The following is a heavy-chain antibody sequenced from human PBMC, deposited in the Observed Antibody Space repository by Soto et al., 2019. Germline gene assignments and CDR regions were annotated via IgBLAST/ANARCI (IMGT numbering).Heavy chain of an antibody. J-gene: IGHJ4*02. CDR1: GGTFSSYA. CDR2: IIPIFGTA. CDR3: AREGSGWPNFDY. D-gene: IGHD6-19*01. Sequence: QVQLVQSGAEVKKPGSSVKGSCKASGGTFSSYAISWVRQAPGQGLEWMGGIIPIFGTANYAQQFQGRVTITEDESTSTAYMELSSLRCEDTAVYYCAREGSGWPNFDYWGQGTLVTVSS. V-gene: IGHV1-69*01.